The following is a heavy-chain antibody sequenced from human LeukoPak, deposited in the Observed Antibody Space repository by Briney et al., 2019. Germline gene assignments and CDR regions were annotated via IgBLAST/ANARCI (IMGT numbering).Heavy chain of an antibody. CDR2: INPSGGST. D-gene: IGHD5-18*01. CDR3: ARDSTYTAIPMYYFDY. V-gene: IGHV1-46*01. J-gene: IGHJ4*02. Sequence: ASVKVSCKASGYTFTSYYMHWVRQAPGQGLEWMGIINPSGGSTSYAQKFQGRVTMTRDTSTSTVYMELSGLRSEDTAVYYCARDSTYTAIPMYYFDYWGQGTLVTVSS. CDR1: GYTFTSYY.